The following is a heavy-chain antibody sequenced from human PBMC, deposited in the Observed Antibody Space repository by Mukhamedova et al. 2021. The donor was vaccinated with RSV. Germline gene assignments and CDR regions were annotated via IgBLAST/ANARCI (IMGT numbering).Heavy chain of an antibody. J-gene: IGHJ4*02. CDR3: ARGLDSSGYYYNY. D-gene: IGHD3-22*01. Sequence: VTISVDTSKNQFSLKLSSVTVADTAVYYCARGLDSSGYYYNYWGQGTLVTVSS. V-gene: IGHV4-39*01.